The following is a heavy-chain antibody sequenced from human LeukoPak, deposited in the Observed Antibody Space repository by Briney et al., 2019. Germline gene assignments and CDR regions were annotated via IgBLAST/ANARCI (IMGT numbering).Heavy chain of an antibody. Sequence: ASVKVSCKASGYTFTGYYMRWVRQAPGQGLEWMGWINPNSGGTNYAQKFQGRVTMTRDTSISTAYMELSRLRSDDTAVYYCARTSTIFGVVISDNDAFDIWGQGTMVTVSS. J-gene: IGHJ3*02. CDR2: INPNSGGT. CDR1: GYTFTGYY. D-gene: IGHD3-3*01. V-gene: IGHV1-2*02. CDR3: ARTSTIFGVVISDNDAFDI.